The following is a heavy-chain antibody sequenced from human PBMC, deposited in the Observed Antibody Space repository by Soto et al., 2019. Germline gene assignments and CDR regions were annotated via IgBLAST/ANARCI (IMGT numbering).Heavy chain of an antibody. V-gene: IGHV1-18*04. CDR1: GYRFARFG. Sequence: GASVKVSCKTSGYRFARFGMTWLRQAPGQGLEWMGWISPYSGNTKYAQNFQGRVTITSDKSASTVYMDLRGLRSDDTATYYCAQTHTSESGRFDPGGQGTLVTVSS. CDR3: AQTHTSESGRFDP. CDR2: ISPYSGNT. D-gene: IGHD2-2*01. J-gene: IGHJ5*02.